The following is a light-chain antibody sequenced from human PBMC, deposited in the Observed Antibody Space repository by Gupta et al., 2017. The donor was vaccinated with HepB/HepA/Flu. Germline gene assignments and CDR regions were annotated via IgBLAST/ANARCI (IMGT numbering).Light chain of an antibody. J-gene: IGLJ1*01. CDR1: SSDVSGYNY. CDR3: SSYTSSSTFYV. Sequence: QSALTQPASVSGSPGPSITISCTGTSSDVSGYNYVSWYQQHPGKAPKLMIYDVSNRPSGVSNRFSGSKSGNTASLTISGLQAEDEADYYCSSYTSSSTFYVFGTGTKVTVL. CDR2: DVS. V-gene: IGLV2-14*03.